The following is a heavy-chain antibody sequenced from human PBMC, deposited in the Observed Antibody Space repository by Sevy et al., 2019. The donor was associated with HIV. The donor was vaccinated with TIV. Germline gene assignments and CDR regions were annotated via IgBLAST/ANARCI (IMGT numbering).Heavy chain of an antibody. D-gene: IGHD6-19*01. CDR3: ARVTGGSGWYVFDY. J-gene: IGHJ4*02. Sequence: GGSLRLSCAASGFTFSSFGMHWVRQAPGKGLEWVAVIWYDGSSKFNADSVKGRFTISRDNSTNTLYLQMSSLRAEDTAMYYCARVTGGSGWYVFDYWGQGTLVTVSS. CDR2: IWYDGSSK. CDR1: GFTFSSFG. V-gene: IGHV3-33*01.